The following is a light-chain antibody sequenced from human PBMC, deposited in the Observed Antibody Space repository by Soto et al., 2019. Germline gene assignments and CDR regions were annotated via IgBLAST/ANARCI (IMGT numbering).Light chain of an antibody. J-gene: IGLJ2*01. CDR1: SSDVGSYDH. V-gene: IGLV2-14*01. Sequence: QSALTQPASVSGSPGQSITISCSGTSSDVGSYDHVAWYQQFPGKTPKLTIYEVSNRPSGVSSRFSGSKSGNTASLTVSGLQAEDEAFYSCCSYGGSNNLIFGGGTKLTVL. CDR2: EVS. CDR3: CSYGGSNNLI.